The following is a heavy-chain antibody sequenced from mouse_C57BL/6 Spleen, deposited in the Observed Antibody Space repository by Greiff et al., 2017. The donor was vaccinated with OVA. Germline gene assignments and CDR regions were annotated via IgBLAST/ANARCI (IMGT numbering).Heavy chain of an antibody. J-gene: IGHJ3*01. CDR1: GYTFTSYW. CDR3: AREGDYYGSSLWFAY. CDR2: IHPNSGST. D-gene: IGHD1-1*01. Sequence: QVQLQQPGAELVKPGASVKLSCKASGYTFTSYWMHWVKQRPGQGLEWIGMIHPNSGSTNYNEKFKSKATLTVDKSSSTAYMQLSSLTSEDSAVYYCAREGDYYGSSLWFAYWGQGTLVTVSA. V-gene: IGHV1-64*01.